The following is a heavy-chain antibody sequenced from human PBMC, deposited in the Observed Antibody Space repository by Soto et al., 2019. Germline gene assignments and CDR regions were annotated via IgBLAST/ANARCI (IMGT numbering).Heavy chain of an antibody. CDR1: GYTFTSYG. J-gene: IGHJ6*02. Sequence: VASVKVSCKASGYTFTSYGISWVRQAPGQGLEWMGWISAYNGNTNYAQKLQGRVTMTTDTSTSTAYMELRSLRSDDTAVYYCARGRSDWNYHYYGMDVWGQGTTVTVSS. CDR2: ISAYNGNT. V-gene: IGHV1-18*04. CDR3: ARGRSDWNYHYYGMDV. D-gene: IGHD1-1*01.